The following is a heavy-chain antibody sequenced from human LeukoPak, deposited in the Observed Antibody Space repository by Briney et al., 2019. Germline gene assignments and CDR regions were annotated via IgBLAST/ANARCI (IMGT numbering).Heavy chain of an antibody. Sequence: GGSLRLSCAASGFTFSSYGMHWVRQAPGKGLEWVAVISYDGSNKYYADSVKGRFTISRDNSKNTLYLQMNSLRAEDTAVYYCAKDSRYYFDYWGQGTLVTVSS. CDR3: AKDSRYYFDY. CDR2: ISYDGSNK. J-gene: IGHJ4*02. CDR1: GFTFSSYG. V-gene: IGHV3-30*18. D-gene: IGHD2/OR15-2a*01.